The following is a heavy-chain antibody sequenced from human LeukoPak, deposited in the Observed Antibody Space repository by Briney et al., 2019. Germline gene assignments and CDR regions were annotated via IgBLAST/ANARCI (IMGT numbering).Heavy chain of an antibody. Sequence: PGGSLRLSCAASGFTFNNYWMHWVRHARGKGLVWVSHIKSDGSSTTYADSVKGRFTISRDNAKNTLYLQMNSLRAEDTAVYYCARVHGYVSGAFDYWGQGTLVTVSS. D-gene: IGHD5-12*01. CDR1: GFTFNNYW. J-gene: IGHJ4*02. CDR3: ARVHGYVSGAFDY. CDR2: IKSDGSST. V-gene: IGHV3-74*03.